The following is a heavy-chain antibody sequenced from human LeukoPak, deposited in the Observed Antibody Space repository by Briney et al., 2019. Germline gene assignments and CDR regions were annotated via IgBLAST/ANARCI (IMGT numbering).Heavy chain of an antibody. CDR1: GGXITSYY. J-gene: IGHJ4*02. D-gene: IGHD1-20*01. Sequence: SETLSLTCTVSGGXITSYYCSWIRQPPGKGLEWIGYIYYSGNTNYNPSLKSRLTMPADRSRNQFSLELTSVTAADTAVYYCARINWNYFDYWGQGILVTVSS. CDR2: IYYSGNT. CDR3: ARINWNYFDY. V-gene: IGHV4-59*08.